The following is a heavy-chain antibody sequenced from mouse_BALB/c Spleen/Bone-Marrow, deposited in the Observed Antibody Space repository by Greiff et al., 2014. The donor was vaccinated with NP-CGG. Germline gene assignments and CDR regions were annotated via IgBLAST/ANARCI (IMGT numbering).Heavy chain of an antibody. V-gene: IGHV14-3*02. J-gene: IGHJ3*01. Sequence: VQLPQSGAELLKPGASVKFSCPASGFYIKDTYMHWVKQRPEQGLEWTGRIGPANGNTKYDPKFQGKATITADTSSNTAYLQLSSLTSEDTAVYYCASDYYGSSRFAYWGQGTLVTVSA. CDR3: ASDYYGSSRFAY. CDR1: GFYIKDTY. D-gene: IGHD1-1*01. CDR2: IGPANGNT.